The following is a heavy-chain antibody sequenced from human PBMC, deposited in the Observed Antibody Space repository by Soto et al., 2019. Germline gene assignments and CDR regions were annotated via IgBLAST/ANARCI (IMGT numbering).Heavy chain of an antibody. Sequence: PGESLKISCNGSGYNFTSFWISWVRHVPGKGLEWMGRIDPSDSYTTYSPFFQGHVTLSADKSISTAYLQWSSLKASDTAIYYCARLFREAYYYYGMDVWGQGTTVTVSS. CDR3: ARLFREAYYYYGMDV. CDR1: GYNFTSFW. J-gene: IGHJ6*02. V-gene: IGHV5-10-1*01. CDR2: IDPSDSYT.